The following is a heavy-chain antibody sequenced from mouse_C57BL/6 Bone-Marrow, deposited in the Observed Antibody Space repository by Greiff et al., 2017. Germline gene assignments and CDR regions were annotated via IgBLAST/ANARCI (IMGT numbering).Heavy chain of an antibody. CDR1: GFTFSSYA. D-gene: IGHD1-1*01. V-gene: IGHV5-4*01. CDR3: ARDLYGSSYQFAY. CDR2: ISDGGSYT. J-gene: IGHJ3*01. Sequence: EVQLVESGGGLVKPGGSLKLSCAASGFTFSSYAMSWVRQTPEKRLEWVATISDGGSYTYYPDNVKGRFTFSRDNAKNNLYLQMSHLKSEDTAMYYCARDLYGSSYQFAYWGQGTLVTVSA.